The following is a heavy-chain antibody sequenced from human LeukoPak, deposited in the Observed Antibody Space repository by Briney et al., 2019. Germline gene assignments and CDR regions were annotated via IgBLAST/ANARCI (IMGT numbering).Heavy chain of an antibody. D-gene: IGHD2-15*01. V-gene: IGHV3-30*18. CDR2: ISYDGSNK. Sequence: GRSLRLSCAASGFTFSSYGMHWVRQAPGKGLEWVAVISYDGSNKYYADSVKGRFTLSRDNSKNTLYLQMNSLRAEDTAVYYCAKDRYCSGGSCYSSYFDYWGQGTLVTVSS. CDR1: GFTFSSYG. CDR3: AKDRYCSGGSCYSSYFDY. J-gene: IGHJ4*02.